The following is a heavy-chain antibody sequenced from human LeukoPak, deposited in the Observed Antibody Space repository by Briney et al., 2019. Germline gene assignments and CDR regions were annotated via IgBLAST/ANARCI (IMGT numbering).Heavy chain of an antibody. Sequence: ASVKVSCKASGYTFTSYDIHWVRQATGQGLEWMGWMNPNSGNTGYAQKFQGRVTMTRNTSISTAYMELSSLRSEDTAVYYCARGLNDYYDSSGYDEVHWGQGTLVTASS. CDR3: ARGLNDYYDSSGYDEVH. D-gene: IGHD3-22*01. CDR1: GYTFTSYD. CDR2: MNPNSGNT. J-gene: IGHJ4*02. V-gene: IGHV1-8*01.